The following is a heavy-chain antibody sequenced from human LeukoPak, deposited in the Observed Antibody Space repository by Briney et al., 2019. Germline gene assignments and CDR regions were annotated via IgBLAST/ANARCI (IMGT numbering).Heavy chain of an antibody. CDR3: AISSANCSSTSCYIGY. CDR1: GGSFSGYY. V-gene: IGHV4-34*01. J-gene: IGHJ4*02. Sequence: SETLSLTCAVYGGSFSGYYWSWIRQPPGKGLEWIGEINHSGSTNYNPSLKSRVTISVDTSKNQLSLKLSSVTAADTAVYYCAISSANCSSTSCYIGYWGQGTLVTVSS. D-gene: IGHD2-2*02. CDR2: INHSGST.